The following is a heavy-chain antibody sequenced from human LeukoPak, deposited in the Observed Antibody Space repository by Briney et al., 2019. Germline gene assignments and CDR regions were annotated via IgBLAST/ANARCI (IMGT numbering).Heavy chain of an antibody. CDR1: GFTVSSNY. D-gene: IGHD3-10*01. V-gene: IGHV3-66*01. CDR3: ARANPTRITMVRGVLLNWFDP. CDR2: IYSGGST. Sequence: GGSLRLSCAASGFTVSSNYMSWVRQAPGKGLEWVSVIYSGGSTYYADSVKGRFTISRDNSKNTLYLQMNSLRAEDTAVYYCARANPTRITMVRGVLLNWFDPWGQGTLVTVSS. J-gene: IGHJ5*02.